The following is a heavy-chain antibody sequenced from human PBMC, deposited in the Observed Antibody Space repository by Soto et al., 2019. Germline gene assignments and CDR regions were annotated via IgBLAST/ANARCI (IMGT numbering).Heavy chain of an antibody. CDR2: IIPIFGTA. V-gene: IGHV1-69*13. CDR3: ASLELGDEPEYYYYYGMDV. D-gene: IGHD1-7*01. Sequence: ASVKVSCKASGGTFSSYAISWVRQAPGQGLEWMGGIIPIFGTANYAQKFQGRVTITADESTSTAYMELSSLRSEDTAVYYCASLELGDEPEYYYYYGMDVWGQGTTVTVSS. CDR1: GGTFSSYA. J-gene: IGHJ6*02.